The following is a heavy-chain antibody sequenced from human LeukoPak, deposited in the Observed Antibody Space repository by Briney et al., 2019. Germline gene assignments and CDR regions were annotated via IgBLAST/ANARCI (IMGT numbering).Heavy chain of an antibody. Sequence: PRASVKVSCKASGYTFTGYYMHWVRQAPGQGLEWMGWINPNSGGTNYAQKFQGRVTMTRDTSISTAYMELSRLRSDDTAVYYCASLSVTSITIFGVVPPNDIWGQGTMVTVSS. CDR2: INPNSGGT. V-gene: IGHV1-2*02. J-gene: IGHJ3*02. CDR1: GYTFTGYY. D-gene: IGHD3-3*01. CDR3: ASLSVTSITIFGVVPPNDI.